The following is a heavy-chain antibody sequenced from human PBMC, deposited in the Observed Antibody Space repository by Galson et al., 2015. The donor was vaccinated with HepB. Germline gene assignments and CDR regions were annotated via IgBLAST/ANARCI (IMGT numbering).Heavy chain of an antibody. CDR2: ISYDGSNK. D-gene: IGHD5-24*01. CDR3: ARDGYNWGAFDI. V-gene: IGHV3-30*04. J-gene: IGHJ3*02. CDR1: GFTFSSYA. Sequence: SLRLSCAASGFTFSSYAMHWVRQAPGKGLEWVAVISYDGSNKYYADSVKGRFTISRDNSKNTLYLQMNSLRAEDTAVYYCARDGYNWGAFDIWGQGTMVTVSP.